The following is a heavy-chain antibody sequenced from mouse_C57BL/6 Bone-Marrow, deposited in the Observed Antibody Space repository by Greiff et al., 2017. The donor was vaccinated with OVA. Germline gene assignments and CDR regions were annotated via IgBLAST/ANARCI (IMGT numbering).Heavy chain of an antibody. V-gene: IGHV1-52*01. J-gene: IGHJ2*01. CDR2: IDPSDSET. CDR3: ARGPGGNYFDY. CDR1: GYTFNSYW. Sequence: QVQLQQPGAELVRPGSTVKLSCKASGYTFNSYWMHWVKQRPIKGLEWIGNIDPSDSETNYNQKFKDKATLTADKSSSTAYMQLSSLTSEYSAVDYCARGPGGNYFDYCGQGTTLTVTS.